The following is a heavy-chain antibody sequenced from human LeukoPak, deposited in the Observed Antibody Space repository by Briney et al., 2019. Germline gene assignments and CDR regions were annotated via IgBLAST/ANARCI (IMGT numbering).Heavy chain of an antibody. D-gene: IGHD3-9*01. J-gene: IGHJ6*02. Sequence: SETLSLTCSVSGGPIISHYWSWVRQPPGKGLEWIGYISNSGSTDYNPSLRRRVTMSVDTSKNQFSLKLSSVTAADTAVYYCAREDYDILTGPHLDVWGQGTTVTVSS. V-gene: IGHV4-59*11. CDR1: GGPIISHY. CDR3: AREDYDILTGPHLDV. CDR2: ISNSGST.